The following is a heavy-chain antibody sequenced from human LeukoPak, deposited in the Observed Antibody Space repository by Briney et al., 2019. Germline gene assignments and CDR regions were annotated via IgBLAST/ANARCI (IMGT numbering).Heavy chain of an antibody. D-gene: IGHD3-10*01. CDR1: GFTFSSYA. Sequence: PGRSLRLSCAASGFTFSSYAMAWVRQAPGKGLEWVSTIYDDNTYYADSVKGRFAISTDNSKNTLYLQMNSLRVEDTAVYFCAARKVRGVWFYLDYWGQGTLVTVSS. V-gene: IGHV3-23*01. CDR3: AARKVRGVWFYLDY. J-gene: IGHJ4*02. CDR2: IYDDNT.